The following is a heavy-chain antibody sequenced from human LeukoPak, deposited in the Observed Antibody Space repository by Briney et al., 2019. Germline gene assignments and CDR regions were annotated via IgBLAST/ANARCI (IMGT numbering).Heavy chain of an antibody. Sequence: SETLSLTCAVYGGSFSGYYWTWVRQPPGRGLEWIGEMHHSGRSNHNPSLKSRVTISIDKSKNQFSLNLNSVTAADTAVYYCAASSGDFKLDYWGQGTLITVSS. CDR1: GGSFSGYY. J-gene: IGHJ4*02. CDR3: AASSGDFKLDY. CDR2: MHHSGRS. V-gene: IGHV4-34*01. D-gene: IGHD6-19*01.